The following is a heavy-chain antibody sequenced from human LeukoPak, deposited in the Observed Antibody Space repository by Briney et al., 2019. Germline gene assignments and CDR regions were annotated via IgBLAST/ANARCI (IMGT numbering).Heavy chain of an antibody. J-gene: IGHJ2*01. CDR2: IYYSGST. CDR3: ARDLSLDYGDPYWYFDL. CDR1: GGSISSGGYY. Sequence: KPSETLSLTCTVSGGSISSGGYYWSWIRQHPGKGLEWIGYIYYSGSTYYNPSLKSRVTISVDTSKNQFSLKLSSVTAADTAVYYCARDLSLDYGDPYWYFDLWGRGTLVTVSS. D-gene: IGHD4-17*01. V-gene: IGHV4-31*03.